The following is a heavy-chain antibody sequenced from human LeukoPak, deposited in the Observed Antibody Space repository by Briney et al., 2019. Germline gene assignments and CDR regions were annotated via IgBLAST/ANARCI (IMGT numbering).Heavy chain of an antibody. D-gene: IGHD3-22*01. J-gene: IGHJ4*02. CDR1: GFSFSNYA. Sequence: GRSLRLSCAASGFSFSNYAMHWVRQAPGKGLEWVAVISYNGNNKYYADSVKGRFTISRDKSKNTLYLQLNSLRAEDTAVYYCARGQFRLSDYDSSAFDYWGQGTLVTVSS. V-gene: IGHV3-30*04. CDR3: ARGQFRLSDYDSSAFDY. CDR2: ISYNGNNK.